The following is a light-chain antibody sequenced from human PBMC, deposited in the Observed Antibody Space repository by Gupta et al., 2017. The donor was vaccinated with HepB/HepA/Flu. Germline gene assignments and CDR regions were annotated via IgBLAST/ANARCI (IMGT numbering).Light chain of an antibody. CDR3: VGGYDSLCCYV. V-gene: IGLV1-47*02. Sequence: QTVLTQPPSASGTPGQRVTISCSGSSSNIGNDTAYRDQQLPGTAPKLLIYNDNQGPSGVPDRLSGSKSGTTASLAISGLRSEDEADYYCVGGYDSLCCYVFGAGTKVTVL. CDR1: SSNIGNDT. CDR2: NDN. J-gene: IGLJ1*01.